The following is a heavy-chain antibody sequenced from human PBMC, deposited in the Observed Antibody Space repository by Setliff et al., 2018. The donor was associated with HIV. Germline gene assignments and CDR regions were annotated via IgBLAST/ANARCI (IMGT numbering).Heavy chain of an antibody. CDR2: MSSYRTSMT. V-gene: IGHV3-48*01. D-gene: IGHD4-17*01. CDR1: GFTFSYYS. Sequence: PGGSLRLSCAASGFTFSYYSMHWVRQAPGKGLEWISFMSSYRTSMTHYADSVKGRFTVSRDEAKNSLYLQMNNLRAEDTAVYFCARDPDYGDFIALDIWGQGTMVTVSS. J-gene: IGHJ3*02. CDR3: ARDPDYGDFIALDI.